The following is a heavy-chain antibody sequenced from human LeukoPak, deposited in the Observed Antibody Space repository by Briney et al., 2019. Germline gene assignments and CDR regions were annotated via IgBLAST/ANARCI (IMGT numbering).Heavy chain of an antibody. CDR3: AREFRRYLYYFDY. D-gene: IGHD1-14*01. Sequence: GRSLRLSCAASGFTFSSYAMHWVRQAPGRGLEWVAVISYDGSNKYYADSVKGRFTISRDNSKNTLYLQMNSLRAEDTAVYYCAREFRRYLYYFDYWGQGTLVTVSS. J-gene: IGHJ4*02. V-gene: IGHV3-30-3*01. CDR2: ISYDGSNK. CDR1: GFTFSSYA.